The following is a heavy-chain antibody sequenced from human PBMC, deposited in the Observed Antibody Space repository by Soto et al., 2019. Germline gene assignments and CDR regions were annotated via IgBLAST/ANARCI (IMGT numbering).Heavy chain of an antibody. CDR2: IRVSGAAT. CDR1: GFTFATYA. J-gene: IGHJ4*02. D-gene: IGHD4-17*01. V-gene: IGHV3-23*01. CDR3: EKPSYTYDYGDVFDY. Sequence: GGSLRLSCAASGFTFATYAMSWVRQAPGKGLEWVSTIRVSGAATYYADSVKGRFTISRDNSENTLYLQMNSLKAEDTAVYYCEKPSYTYDYGDVFDYWGQGTLVTVSS.